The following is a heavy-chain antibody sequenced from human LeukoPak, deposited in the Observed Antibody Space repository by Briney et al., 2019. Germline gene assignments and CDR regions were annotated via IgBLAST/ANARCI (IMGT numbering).Heavy chain of an antibody. CDR2: IIGRGLDT. D-gene: IGHD6-19*01. J-gene: IGHJ4*02. CDR1: GFNFNSYA. CDR3: AKRGGESNGWGAFDY. Sequence: GGPLRLSCAASGFNFNSYAMCGVRQPPGRGLEGISCIIGRGLDTFSAHPVKGRFTISRDNSKNTVLLQMNKLRAEDTAMYYCAKRGGESNGWGAFDYWGQGTLVTVSS. V-gene: IGHV3-23*01.